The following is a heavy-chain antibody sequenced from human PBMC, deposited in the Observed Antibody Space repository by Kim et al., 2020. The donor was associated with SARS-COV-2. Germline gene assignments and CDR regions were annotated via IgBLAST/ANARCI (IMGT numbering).Heavy chain of an antibody. J-gene: IGHJ4*02. CDR3: ATSSGGEWSFDY. D-gene: IGHD3-3*01. CDR1: GDTFGTYF. Sequence: ASVKVSCKTLGDTFGTYFIYWVRQAPGQGLEWMGIINPSGDSSNYAPKFRGRVSMTRDTSTSTVYMDLSSLTSEDTAVYYCATSSGGEWSFDYWGQGTLVTVSS. V-gene: IGHV1-46*01. CDR2: INPSGDSS.